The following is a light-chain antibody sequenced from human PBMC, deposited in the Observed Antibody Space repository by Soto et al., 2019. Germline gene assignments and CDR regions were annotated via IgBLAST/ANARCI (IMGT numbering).Light chain of an antibody. J-gene: IGKJ2*01. Sequence: ETLLTQSPATLSLSPGERATLSCRASQNVSTSLAWYQQKAGQAPRLLIYDASHRATGIPVRFSGSGSGADFTLTIASLEPDDFAVYFCQQRSNWPPYTFGQGTKLEIK. CDR2: DAS. V-gene: IGKV3-11*01. CDR3: QQRSNWPPYT. CDR1: QNVSTS.